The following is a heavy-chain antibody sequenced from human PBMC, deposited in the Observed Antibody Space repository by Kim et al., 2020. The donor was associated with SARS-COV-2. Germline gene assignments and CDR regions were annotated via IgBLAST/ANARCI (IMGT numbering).Heavy chain of an antibody. V-gene: IGHV3-15*01. CDR1: GFTFSNAW. CDR3: TTDPFLTDYVFDY. D-gene: IGHD3-10*02. J-gene: IGHJ4*02. Sequence: GGSLRLSCAASGFTFSNAWMSWVRQAPGKGLEWVGRIKSKTDGGTTDYAAPVKGRFTISRDDSKNTLYLQMNSLKTEDTAVYYCTTDPFLTDYVFDYWGQGTLVTVSS. CDR2: IKSKTDGGTT.